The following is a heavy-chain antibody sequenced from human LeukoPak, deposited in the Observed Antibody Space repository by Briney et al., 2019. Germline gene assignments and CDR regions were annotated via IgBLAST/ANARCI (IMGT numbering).Heavy chain of an antibody. CDR1: GFTDY. V-gene: IGHV3-53*01. J-gene: IGHJ4*02. CDR3: AGVSFSSGWYRDY. Sequence: GGSLILSCAASGFTDYMTWVRQAPGKGLEWVSVIYSGGSTYYAASVKGRFSVSRDNSKNTVYLQMNSLRAEDTAVYYCAGVSFSSGWYRDYWSQGTLVTVSS. D-gene: IGHD6-19*01. CDR2: IYSGGST.